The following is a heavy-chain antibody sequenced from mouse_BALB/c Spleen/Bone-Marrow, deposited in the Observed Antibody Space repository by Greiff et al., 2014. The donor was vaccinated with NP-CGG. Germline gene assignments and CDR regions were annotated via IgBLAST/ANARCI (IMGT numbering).Heavy chain of an antibody. CDR1: GYSFTGYF. Sequence: VQLKQSGPELVKPGASVKISCKASGYSFTGYFMNWVMQSHGKSLEWIGRINPYNGDTFYNQKFKGKATLTVGKSSSTAHMELRSLASEDSAVYYCARDYYDYYFDYWGQGTTLTVSS. D-gene: IGHD2-4*01. CDR3: ARDYYDYYFDY. V-gene: IGHV1-20*02. CDR2: INPYNGDT. J-gene: IGHJ2*01.